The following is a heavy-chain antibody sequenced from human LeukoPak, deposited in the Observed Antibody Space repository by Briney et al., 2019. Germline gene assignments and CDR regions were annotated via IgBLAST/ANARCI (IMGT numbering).Heavy chain of an antibody. D-gene: IGHD7-27*01. CDR1: GFTFSSYG. CDR2: IWYDGSNK. Sequence: GRSLRLSCAASGFTFSSYGMHWVRQAPGKGLEWVAVIWYDGSNKYYADSVKGRFTISRDNSKNTLYLQMNSLRAEDTAVYYCATGRWGSQPSEFDLWGRGTLVIVSS. V-gene: IGHV3-33*01. CDR3: ATGRWGSQPSEFDL. J-gene: IGHJ2*01.